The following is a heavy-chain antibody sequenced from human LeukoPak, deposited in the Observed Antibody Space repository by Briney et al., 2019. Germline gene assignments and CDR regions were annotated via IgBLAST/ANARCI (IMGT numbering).Heavy chain of an antibody. D-gene: IGHD2-15*01. V-gene: IGHV1-2*02. CDR3: ARDQVARDIVVLLTATGTIDY. CDR1: GYTFTSYY. Sequence: ASVKVSCKASGYTFTSYYMHWVRQAPGQGLEWMGWINPNSGDTTFAQKFQGRVTMTRDTSISTVFMELSRLRSDDTAVYYCARDQVARDIVVLLTATGTIDYWGQGTLVTVSS. J-gene: IGHJ4*02. CDR2: INPNSGDT.